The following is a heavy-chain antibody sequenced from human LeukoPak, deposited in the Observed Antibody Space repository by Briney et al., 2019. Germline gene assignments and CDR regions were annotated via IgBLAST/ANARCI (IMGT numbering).Heavy chain of an antibody. D-gene: IGHD6-13*01. CDR1: GFTFDDYA. V-gene: IGHV3-9*01. J-gene: IGHJ4*02. CDR2: ISWNSGSI. CDR3: ARQPTGYSSSDY. Sequence: GGSLRLSCAASGFTFDDYAMHWVRQAPGKGLEWVSGISWNSGSIGYADSVKGRFTIPRDNAKNSLYLQMNSLRAEDTAVYYCARQPTGYSSSDYWGQGTLVTVSS.